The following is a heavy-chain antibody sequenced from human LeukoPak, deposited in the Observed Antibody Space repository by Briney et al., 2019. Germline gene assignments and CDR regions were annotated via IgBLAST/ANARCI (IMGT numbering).Heavy chain of an antibody. V-gene: IGHV4-38-2*02. Sequence: SETLSLTCSVSGYSISSAYYWGWIRQPPGKGLEWIGTMYHSGSTNYNPSLKSRVTISVDTSKNRFSLKLSSVTAADTAVYFCARGFRGDNFDYWGQGTLVTVSS. CDR1: GYSISSAYY. CDR3: ARGFRGDNFDY. J-gene: IGHJ4*02. CDR2: MYHSGST. D-gene: IGHD7-27*01.